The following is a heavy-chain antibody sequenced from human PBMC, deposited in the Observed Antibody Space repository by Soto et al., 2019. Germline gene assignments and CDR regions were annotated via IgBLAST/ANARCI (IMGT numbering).Heavy chain of an antibody. CDR1: GYDYVTYA. D-gene: IGHD5-18*01. V-gene: IGHV1-18*01. CDR2: IRTLNGNT. Sequence: QAQLVQSGAEVKKPGASVNVSCKASGYDYVTYAITWVRQRPGQGLEWMGWIRTLNGNTNYAQNFQGRVTMTTDTSTRFVHLELRSLRSDDTAVYYCARRVQVWLPDYYGMDVWGQGTTVTVSS. J-gene: IGHJ6*02. CDR3: ARRVQVWLPDYYGMDV.